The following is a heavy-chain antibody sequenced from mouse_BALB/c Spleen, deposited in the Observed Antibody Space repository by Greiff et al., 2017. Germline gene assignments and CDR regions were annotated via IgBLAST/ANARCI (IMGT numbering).Heavy chain of an antibody. Sequence: EVKVVESGGGLVKPGGSLKLSCAASGFAFSSYDMSWVRQTPEKRLEWVAYISSGGGSTYYPDTVKGRFTISRDNAKNTLYLQMSSLKSEDTAMYYCARQLGRDYAMDYWGQGTSVTVSS. CDR1: GFAFSSYD. J-gene: IGHJ4*01. V-gene: IGHV5-12-1*01. CDR2: ISSGGGST. CDR3: ARQLGRDYAMDY. D-gene: IGHD4-1*01.